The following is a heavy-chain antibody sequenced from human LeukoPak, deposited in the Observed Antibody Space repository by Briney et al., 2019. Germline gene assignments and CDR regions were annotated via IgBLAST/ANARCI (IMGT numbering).Heavy chain of an antibody. CDR3: ARDGDGYPYDY. Sequence: ASVKVSCKASGYSFTSYKMHWVRQAPGQGLEWMGIISPSDGITRYEQKFQGRVTMTRDTSTSTVYMELSSLRSEDTAVYYCARDGDGYPYDYWGQGTLVTVSS. V-gene: IGHV1-46*01. J-gene: IGHJ4*02. D-gene: IGHD5-24*01. CDR2: ISPSDGIT. CDR1: GYSFTSYK.